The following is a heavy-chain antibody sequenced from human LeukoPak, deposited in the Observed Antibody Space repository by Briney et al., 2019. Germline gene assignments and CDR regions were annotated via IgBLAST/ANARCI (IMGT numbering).Heavy chain of an antibody. CDR3: ARHGSGRYYPAEGRVDY. D-gene: IGHD3-10*01. J-gene: IGHJ4*02. V-gene: IGHV1-46*03. CDR1: GYGFTSYY. Sequence: ASVRGSCKAFGYGFTSYYIHWVRQAPRQGREWMGIINPSVGGTTYARKFQGRVTMTRDTSTSTVYMELSSLRSEDTAVYYCARHGSGRYYPAEGRVDYWGQGTLVTVSS. CDR2: INPSVGGT.